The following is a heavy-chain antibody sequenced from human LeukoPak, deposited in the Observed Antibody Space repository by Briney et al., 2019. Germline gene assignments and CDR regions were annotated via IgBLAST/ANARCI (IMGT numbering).Heavy chain of an antibody. CDR2: ISGSGGST. V-gene: IGHV3-23*01. Sequence: AGGSLRLSCTGSGFTFGDYAISWVRQAPGKGLEWVSAISGSGGSTYYADSVKGRFTISRDNAKNSLYLQMNSLRAEDTAVYYCARDLLFYYYGSGSPSADFDYWGQGTLVTVSS. J-gene: IGHJ4*02. CDR3: ARDLLFYYYGSGSPSADFDY. CDR1: GFTFGDYA. D-gene: IGHD3-10*01.